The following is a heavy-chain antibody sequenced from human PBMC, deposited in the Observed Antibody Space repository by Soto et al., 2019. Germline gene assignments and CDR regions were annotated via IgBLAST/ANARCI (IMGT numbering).Heavy chain of an antibody. CDR2: INAGNGNT. J-gene: IGHJ4*02. D-gene: IGHD1-7*01. CDR3: ERTSGRITGTTHLDY. V-gene: IGHV1-3*01. CDR1: GYTFTSYA. Sequence: ASVKVSCKASGYTFTSYAMHWVRQAPGQRLEWMGWINAGNGNTKYSQKFQGRVTITRDTSASTAYMELSSLRSEDTAVYYCERTSGRITGTTHLDYWGQGTPVTVSS.